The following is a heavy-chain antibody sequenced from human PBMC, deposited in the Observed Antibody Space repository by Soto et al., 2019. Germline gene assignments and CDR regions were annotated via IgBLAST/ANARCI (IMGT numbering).Heavy chain of an antibody. CDR3: ARAAYASSWNWFDP. CDR1: GFNFRSYA. Sequence: GGSLRLSCAASGFNFRSYAIHWVRQTPGKGLEWVAVISYDGSLEYYADSVKGRFTISRDNSKNTLYLQMNSLRGEDTAVYYCARAAYASSWNWFDPGAREPWSPSPQ. D-gene: IGHD6-13*01. V-gene: IGHV3-30*04. J-gene: IGHJ5*02. CDR2: ISYDGSLE.